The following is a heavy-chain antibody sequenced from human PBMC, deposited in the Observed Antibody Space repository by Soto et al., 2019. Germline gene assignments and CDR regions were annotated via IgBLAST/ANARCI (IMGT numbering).Heavy chain of an antibody. Sequence: QPGGSLRLSCAASGFTFSGSAMHWVRQASGKGLEWVGRIRSKANSYATAYAASVKGRFTISRDDSKNTAYLQMNSLKTEDTAVYYCTRLVTSLLMVYDVHNWFDPWGQGTLVTVSS. CDR3: TRLVTSLLMVYDVHNWFDP. D-gene: IGHD2-8*01. CDR2: IRSKANSYAT. J-gene: IGHJ5*02. V-gene: IGHV3-73*01. CDR1: GFTFSGSA.